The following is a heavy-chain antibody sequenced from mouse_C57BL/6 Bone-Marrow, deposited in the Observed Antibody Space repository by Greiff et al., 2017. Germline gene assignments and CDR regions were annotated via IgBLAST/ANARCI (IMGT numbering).Heavy chain of an antibody. CDR3: ARSGNGD. J-gene: IGHJ2*01. CDR1: GYTFTDYY. Sequence: EVKLQESGPVLVKPGASVKMSCKASGYTFTDYYMNWVKQSHGKSLEWIGVINPYNGGTSYNQKFKGKATLTVDKSSSTAYMELNSLTSEDSAVYYCARSGNGDWGQGTTLTVSS. D-gene: IGHD2-1*01. V-gene: IGHV1-19*01. CDR2: INPYNGGT.